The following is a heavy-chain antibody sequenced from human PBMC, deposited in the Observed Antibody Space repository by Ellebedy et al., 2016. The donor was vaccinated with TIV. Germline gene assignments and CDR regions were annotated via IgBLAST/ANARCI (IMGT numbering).Heavy chain of an antibody. CDR1: GFTFSPYA. CDR2: IVGSGA. V-gene: IGHV3-23*01. J-gene: IGHJ4*02. Sequence: GESLKISCAASGFTFSPYAMAWVRQAPGTGLEWVSGIVGSGAEKYADSVKGRFTISRDNSKRTVDLQMRSVRAEDTAVYFCAKDRTYGDGYWVFDSWGQGTMVSVSS. CDR3: AKDRTYGDGYWVFDS. D-gene: IGHD4-17*01.